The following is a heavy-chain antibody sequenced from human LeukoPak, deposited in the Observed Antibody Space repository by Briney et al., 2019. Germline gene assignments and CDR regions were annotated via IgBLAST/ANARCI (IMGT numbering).Heavy chain of an antibody. CDR1: EFTFSSYN. D-gene: IGHD3-10*01. CDR2: ISSSSSYI. J-gene: IGHJ4*02. V-gene: IGHV3-21*01. CDR3: ARTVRDYFDY. Sequence: GGSLRLSCAASEFTFSSYNMNWVRQAPGKGLEWVSSISSSSSYIHYADSVKGRFTISRDNAKNSLYLQMNSLRAEDTAVYYCARTVRDYFDYWGQGTLVTVSS.